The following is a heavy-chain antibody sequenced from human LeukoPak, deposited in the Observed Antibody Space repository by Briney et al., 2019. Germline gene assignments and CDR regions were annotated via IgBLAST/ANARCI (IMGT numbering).Heavy chain of an antibody. CDR3: ARSDIVVVPAALYYYYGMDV. J-gene: IGHJ6*02. D-gene: IGHD2-2*01. CDR2: ISSSSSYI. CDR1: GFTFSSYS. V-gene: IGHV3-21*01. Sequence: GGSLRLSCAASGFTFSSYSMNWVRQAPGKGLEWVSSISSSSSYIYYADSVKGRFTISRDNAKNSLYLQMNSLRAEDTAVYYCARSDIVVVPAALYYYYGMDVWGQGTTVTVSS.